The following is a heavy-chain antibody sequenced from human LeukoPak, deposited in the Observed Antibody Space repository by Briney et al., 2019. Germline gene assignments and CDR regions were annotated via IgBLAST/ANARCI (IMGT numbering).Heavy chain of an antibody. CDR2: MNPDSGNT. CDR1: GYSLTSYD. Sequence: ASVKVSCKASGYSLTSYDINWVRQATGQGLEWMGWMNPDSGNTGYAQKFQGRVTMTRSTSISTVYMELSSLRSEDTAVYYCARVQRLPFPLRYYFDYWGQGTLVTVSS. CDR3: ARVQRLPFPLRYYFDY. D-gene: IGHD2-21*02. J-gene: IGHJ4*02. V-gene: IGHV1-8*01.